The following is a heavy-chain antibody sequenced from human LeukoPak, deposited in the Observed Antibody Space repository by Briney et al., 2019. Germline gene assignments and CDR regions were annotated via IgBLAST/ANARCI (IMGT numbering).Heavy chain of an antibody. CDR2: ISYDGSNK. D-gene: IGHD4-23*01. J-gene: IGHJ6*02. CDR1: GFTFSSYS. CDR3: AKGRYPYGGGGRISDNYYYGMDV. Sequence: PGGSLRLSCAASGFTFSSYSMNWVRQAPGKGLEWVAVISYDGSNKYYADSVKGRFTISRDNSKNTLYLQMNSLRAEDTAVYYCAKGRYPYGGGGRISDNYYYGMDVWGQGTTVTVSS. V-gene: IGHV3-30*18.